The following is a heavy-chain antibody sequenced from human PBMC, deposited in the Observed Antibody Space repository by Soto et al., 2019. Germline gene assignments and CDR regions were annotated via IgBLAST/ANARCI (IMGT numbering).Heavy chain of an antibody. CDR2: FYNNENT. J-gene: IGHJ5*02. CDR1: GGSINDFAYY. V-gene: IGHV4-39*01. Sequence: ETLSLTCTVSGGSINDFAYYWGWIRQPPGKGLELIGPFYNNENTYYNTSLKSRVTISVDTAKNQFSLNLRSVTAADTAIYLCARRERYYGLTGLFYXWGQGALFTVSX. CDR3: ARRERYYGLTGLFYX. D-gene: IGHD3-16*01.